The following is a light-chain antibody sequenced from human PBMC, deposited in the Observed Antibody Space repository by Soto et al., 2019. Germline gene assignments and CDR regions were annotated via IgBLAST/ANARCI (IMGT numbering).Light chain of an antibody. J-gene: IGLJ2*01. Sequence: QAVVTQEPSLTVSPGGTVTLTCGSSTGAVTSGHYPYWFQQKPGQAPRTLIYDTSNKPSWTPARFSGSLLGGKAALTLSGAQPEDEADYYCLLSYSGARGVFGGGTKLTVL. CDR2: DTS. CDR1: TGAVTSGHY. CDR3: LLSYSGARGV. V-gene: IGLV7-46*01.